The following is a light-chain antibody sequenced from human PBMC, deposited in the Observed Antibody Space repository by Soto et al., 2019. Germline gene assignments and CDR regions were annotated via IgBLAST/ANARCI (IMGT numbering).Light chain of an antibody. J-gene: IGKJ5*01. CDR1: QSISRY. CDR2: TAS. V-gene: IGKV1-39*01. CDR3: QQTYSLPPVT. Sequence: DIQMTQSPSSLSASVGDRVTITCRASQSISRYLSWYQHKPGTAPKLLIYTASTLYTGVPSRFIGSGSGTDFTLTITNLQPEDFATYYCQQTYSLPPVTFGQGTRLEIK.